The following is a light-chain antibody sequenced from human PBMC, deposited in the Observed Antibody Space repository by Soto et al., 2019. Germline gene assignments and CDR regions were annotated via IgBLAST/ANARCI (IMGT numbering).Light chain of an antibody. CDR3: QLYNMWPIT. J-gene: IGKJ5*01. V-gene: IGKV3-15*01. CDR2: GVS. Sequence: IVITQSPVSLSVSPGERATLSCRASQSVNTNLAWYQQKPGQVPRLVIYGVSTRATDFPARFSGSGSGTDFTLTISSLQSEDFAVYYCQLYNMWPITFGQGTRLEIK. CDR1: QSVNTN.